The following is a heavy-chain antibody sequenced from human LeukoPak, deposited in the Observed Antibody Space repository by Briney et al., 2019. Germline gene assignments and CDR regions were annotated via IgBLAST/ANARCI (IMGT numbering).Heavy chain of an antibody. J-gene: IGHJ3*02. D-gene: IGHD4-17*01. Sequence: SETLSLTCTVSGGSISSYYWSWIRQPPGKGLEWIGYIYYSGSTNYNPSLKSRVTISVDTSKNQFSLKLSSVTAADTAVYYCARPRTVTPGWYDAFDIWGQGTMVTVSS. CDR3: ARPRTVTPGWYDAFDI. CDR2: IYYSGST. CDR1: GGSISSYY. V-gene: IGHV4-59*01.